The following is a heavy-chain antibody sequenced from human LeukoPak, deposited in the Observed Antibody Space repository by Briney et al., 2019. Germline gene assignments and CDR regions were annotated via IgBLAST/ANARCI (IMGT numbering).Heavy chain of an antibody. J-gene: IGHJ4*02. V-gene: IGHV3-23*01. CDR3: AKTYSYGRYFDY. Sequence: GGSLRLSCAASGFTFSDYSMNWVRQGPGKGLEWVSAISGSGGSTYYADSAKGRFTISRDNSKNTLYLQMNSLRAEDTAVYYCAKTYSYGRYFDYWGQGTLVTVSS. CDR1: GFTFSDYS. D-gene: IGHD5-18*01. CDR2: ISGSGGST.